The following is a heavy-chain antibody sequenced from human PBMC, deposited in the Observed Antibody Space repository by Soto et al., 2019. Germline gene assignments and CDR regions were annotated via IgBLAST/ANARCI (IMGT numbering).Heavy chain of an antibody. V-gene: IGHV4-39*01. CDR2: IYYSGST. J-gene: IGHJ3*02. CDR1: GGSISSSSYY. D-gene: IGHD1-26*01. CDR3: ARSVSYSVWHDAFDI. Sequence: QLQLQESGPGLVKPSETLSLTCTVSGGSISSSSYYWGWIRQPPGKGLEWIGSIYYSGSTYYNPSLKRRVTIAGDTSKNQFSLQLSSVTAADTAVYYCARSVSYSVWHDAFDIWGRGTMLTVSS.